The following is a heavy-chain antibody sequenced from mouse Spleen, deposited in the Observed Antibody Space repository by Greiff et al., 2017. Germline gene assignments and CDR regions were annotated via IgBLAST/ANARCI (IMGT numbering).Heavy chain of an antibody. Sequence: DVKLVESGGGLVQPKGSLKLSCAASGFSFNTYAMNWVRQAPGKGLEWVARIRSKSNNYATYYADSVKDRFTISRDDSESMLYLQMNNLKTEDTAMYYCVRHADGYYIYWYFDVWGAGTTVTVSS. J-gene: IGHJ1*01. CDR2: IRSKSNNYAT. D-gene: IGHD2-3*01. CDR3: VRHADGYYIYWYFDV. CDR1: GFSFNTYA. V-gene: IGHV10-1*01.